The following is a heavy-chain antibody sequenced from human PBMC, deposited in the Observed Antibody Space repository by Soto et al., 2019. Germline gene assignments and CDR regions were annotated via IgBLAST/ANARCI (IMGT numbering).Heavy chain of an antibody. D-gene: IGHD4-17*01. CDR3: AKRTSGTTWGESDY. CDR1: GYIFSDYG. J-gene: IGHJ4*02. CDR2: ISGYSGNA. Sequence: QVQVMQSGAEVKKPGDSVKVSCKTSGYIFSDYGINWVRQAPGQGLEWMGWISGYSGNANLAQKFQGRVTMTTDKSTRTAYMELRRPRSDDTAVYYCAKRTSGTTWGESDYWGQGTLVTVSS. V-gene: IGHV1-18*04.